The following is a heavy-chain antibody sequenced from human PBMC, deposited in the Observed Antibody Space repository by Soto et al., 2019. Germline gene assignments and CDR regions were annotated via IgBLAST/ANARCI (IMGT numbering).Heavy chain of an antibody. CDR1: GFTFSSYG. CDR2: ISYDGSNK. CDR3: AKSLSQRYCSGGSCYFDY. V-gene: IGHV3-30*18. Sequence: QVQLVESGGGVVQPGRSLRLSCAASGFTFSSYGMHWVRQAPGKGLEWVAVISYDGSNKYYADSVKGRLTISRDNSKNTLYPQMNSLRAEDTAVYYCAKSLSQRYCSGGSCYFDYWGQGTLVTVSS. D-gene: IGHD2-15*01. J-gene: IGHJ4*02.